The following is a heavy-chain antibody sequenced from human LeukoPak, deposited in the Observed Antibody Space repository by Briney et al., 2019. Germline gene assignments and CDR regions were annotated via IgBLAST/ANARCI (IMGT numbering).Heavy chain of an antibody. D-gene: IGHD2-2*01. CDR1: GGSISSYY. J-gene: IGHJ2*01. V-gene: IGHV4-59*12. Sequence: SETLSLTCTVSGGSISSYYWSWIRQPPGKGLEWIGYIYYSGGTNYNPSLKSRVTMSVDTSKNQFSLKLSSVTAADTAVYYCARGQYHLLYWYFDLWGRGTLVTVSS. CDR3: ARGQYHLLYWYFDL. CDR2: IYYSGGT.